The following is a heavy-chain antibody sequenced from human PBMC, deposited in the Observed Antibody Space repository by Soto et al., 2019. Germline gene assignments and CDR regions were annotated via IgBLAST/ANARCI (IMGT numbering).Heavy chain of an antibody. CDR1: GESLSGGVDY. V-gene: IGHV4-31*03. J-gene: IGHJ4*01. D-gene: IGHD4-17*01. CDR2: VFHTGRT. Sequence: QVLLQESGPGLLKPSQTLSLTCTVSGESLSGGVDYWSWIRQSSGGGLEWIGYVFHTGRTSYNPSLKSRVTISADTSKNQFSLRLTSLTAADTAVYYCAKTTAGRGYFDPWSHGSPVTVSS. CDR3: AKTTAGRGYFDP.